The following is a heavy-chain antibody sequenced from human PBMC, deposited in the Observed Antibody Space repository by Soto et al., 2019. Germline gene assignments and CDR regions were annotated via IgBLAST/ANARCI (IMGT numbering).Heavy chain of an antibody. D-gene: IGHD6-13*01. CDR3: ARGKGAAAAPNGPWGYYYGMDV. CDR1: ADTFTSYY. V-gene: IGHV1-46*01. J-gene: IGHJ6*02. Sequence: ASVKVSCKAPADTFTSYYIHWVRQAPGHGLEWMGIINPNGGSTRFAQTFQGRITMTTDTSTSTVYMELRSLRSEDTAVYYCARGKGAAAAPNGPWGYYYGMDVWGQGTTVTVSS. CDR2: INPNGGST.